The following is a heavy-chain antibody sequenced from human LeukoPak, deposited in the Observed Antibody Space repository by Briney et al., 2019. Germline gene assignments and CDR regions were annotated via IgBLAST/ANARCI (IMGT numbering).Heavy chain of an antibody. Sequence: SGGSLRLSCAASGFTFSSYWMNWARQAPGKGLEWVSVICANDGNTYYADAVKGRFTISRDNSKDTLYLQMDSLRAEDTAVYYCAKGSGSSCYSPCDYWGQGILVTVSS. CDR1: GFTFSSYW. J-gene: IGHJ4*02. CDR2: ICANDGNT. V-gene: IGHV3-23*01. CDR3: AKGSGSSCYSPCDY. D-gene: IGHD2-15*01.